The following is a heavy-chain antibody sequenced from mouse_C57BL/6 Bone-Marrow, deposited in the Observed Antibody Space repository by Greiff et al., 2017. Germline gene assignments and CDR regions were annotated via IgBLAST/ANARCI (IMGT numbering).Heavy chain of an antibody. V-gene: IGHV1-81*01. CDR1: GYTFTSYG. CDR3: EELLRDFDY. D-gene: IGHD1-1*01. Sequence: QVQLKQSGAELARPGASVKLSCKASGYTFTSYGISWVKQSTGQGLEWIGEIYPRSGNPYYNEKFKGKATLAADKSSSTAYMELRRLTSEDSAVFFCEELLRDFDYWGQGTTLTVSS. CDR2: IYPRSGNP. J-gene: IGHJ2*01.